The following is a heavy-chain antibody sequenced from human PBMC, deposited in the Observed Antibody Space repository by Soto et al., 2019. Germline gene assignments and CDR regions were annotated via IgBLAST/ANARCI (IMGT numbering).Heavy chain of an antibody. V-gene: IGHV4-4*02. D-gene: IGHD1-7*01. CDR2: IYRTGST. Sequence: SETLSLTCAVSGGSFTSNNWWTWVRQPPGQGLEWIGEIYRTGSTDHNPSLKSRVTISLDKSENQFSLKVTSLTAADTAVYYCASRDPGTSVDYWGQGTLVTVSS. CDR3: ASRDPGTSVDY. CDR1: GGSFTSNNW. J-gene: IGHJ4*02.